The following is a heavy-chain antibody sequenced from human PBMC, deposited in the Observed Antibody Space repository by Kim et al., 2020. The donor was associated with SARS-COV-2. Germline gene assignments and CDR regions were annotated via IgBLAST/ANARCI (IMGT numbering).Heavy chain of an antibody. V-gene: IGHV3-74*01. J-gene: IGHJ6*02. CDR2: T. CDR3: AGTIPSYYGMDV. D-gene: IGHD3-9*01. Sequence: TSYADSVKGRFTISKDNARNTLYLQMNSLRAEDTAVYYGAGTIPSYYGMDVWGQGATVTVSS.